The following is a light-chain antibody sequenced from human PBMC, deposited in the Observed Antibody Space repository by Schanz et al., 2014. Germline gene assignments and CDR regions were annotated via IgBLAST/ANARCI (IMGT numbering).Light chain of an antibody. Sequence: GDRVTITCRASQRVSSWLAWYQQKPGTAPKVLMYEVSSLESGVPSRFSGSGSGTEFTLTISSLQPDDFATYFCQQYKSFPWTFGHGTKVEIK. CDR2: EVS. J-gene: IGKJ1*01. V-gene: IGKV1-5*01. CDR3: QQYKSFPWT. CDR1: QRVSSW.